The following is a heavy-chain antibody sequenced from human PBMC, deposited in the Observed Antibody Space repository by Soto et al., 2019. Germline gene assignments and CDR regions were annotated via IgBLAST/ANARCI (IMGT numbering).Heavy chain of an antibody. CDR3: ARELDSSGLSWFDP. CDR2: IYYSGST. D-gene: IGHD6-19*01. CDR1: GGSISSYY. V-gene: IGHV4-59*01. Sequence: SETLSLTCTVSGGSISSYYWSWIRQPPGKGLEWIGYIYYSGSTNYNPSLKSRVTISVDTSKNQFSLKLSSVTAADTAVYYCARELDSSGLSWFDPWGQGTLVTVSS. J-gene: IGHJ5*02.